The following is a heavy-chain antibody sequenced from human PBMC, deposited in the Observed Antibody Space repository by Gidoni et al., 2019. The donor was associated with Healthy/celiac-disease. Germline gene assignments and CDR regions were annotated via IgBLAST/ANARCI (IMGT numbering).Heavy chain of an antibody. CDR1: GVTISSYG. V-gene: IGHV3-33*01. CDR2: IWYDGSNK. Sequence: QVQLVESGGGVVKPGRSLSLSCAASGVTISSYGMHWVRQAPGKGREWVAFIWYDGSNKYYADAVMGRFTISRDNSKNTLYLQMTSLRAEDTAVYYCARDPYCSSTSCGFDYWGQGTLVTVSS. J-gene: IGHJ4*02. D-gene: IGHD2-2*01. CDR3: ARDPYCSSTSCGFDY.